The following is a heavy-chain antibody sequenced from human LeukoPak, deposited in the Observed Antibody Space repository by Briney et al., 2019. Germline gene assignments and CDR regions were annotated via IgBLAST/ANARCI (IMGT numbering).Heavy chain of an antibody. CDR3: ARGRDGYNVDY. J-gene: IGHJ4*02. Sequence: SETLSLTCTVSAGSISSDSYYWGWIRQPPGKGLEWIGTIYYSGNTYYNPSLKSRLTISVDTSKNQFSLKLSSVTAADTAVYYCARGRDGYNVDYWGQGTLVTVSS. V-gene: IGHV4-39*07. CDR1: AGSISSDSYY. CDR2: IYYSGNT. D-gene: IGHD5-24*01.